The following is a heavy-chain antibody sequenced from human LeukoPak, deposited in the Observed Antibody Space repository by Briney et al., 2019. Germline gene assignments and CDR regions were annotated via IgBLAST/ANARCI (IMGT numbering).Heavy chain of an antibody. J-gene: IGHJ4*02. V-gene: IGHV4-34*01. CDR3: ARLAAAGTPDY. D-gene: IGHD6-13*01. CDR1: GGSFSGYY. Sequence: PSETLSLTCAVYGGSFSGYYWSWIRQPPGKGLEWIGEINHSGSTNYNPSLKSRVTISVDTSKNQFSLKLSSVTAADTAVYYCARLAAAGTPDYWGQGTLVTVSS. CDR2: INHSGST.